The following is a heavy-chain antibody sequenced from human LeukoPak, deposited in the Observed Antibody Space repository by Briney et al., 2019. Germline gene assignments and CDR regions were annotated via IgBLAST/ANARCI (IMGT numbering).Heavy chain of an antibody. Sequence: GRSLRLSCSASGFTVSDYAVHWVRQAPGKGLGYVSGINTDGGNTYYADSVKDRFSISRDYSKNTLYLQMSSLRPEDTAVYYCVKTMVTFGGLIRTDAFDIWGQGTMVTVSS. J-gene: IGHJ3*02. D-gene: IGHD3-16*01. CDR2: INTDGGNT. CDR1: GFTVSDYA. V-gene: IGHV3-64D*06. CDR3: VKTMVTFGGLIRTDAFDI.